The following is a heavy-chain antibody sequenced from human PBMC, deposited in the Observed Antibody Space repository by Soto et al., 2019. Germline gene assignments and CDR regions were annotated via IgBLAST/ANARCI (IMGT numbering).Heavy chain of an antibody. CDR3: ARGVATIPSWYFDL. J-gene: IGHJ2*01. D-gene: IGHD5-12*01. V-gene: IGHV3-21*01. CDR1: GFTFSSYS. Sequence: EVQLVESGGGLVKPGGSLRLSCAASGFTFSSYSMNWVRQAPGKGLEWVSSISSSSSYIYYADSVKGRFPISRDNAKNSLYLQMNSLRAEDTAVYYCARGVATIPSWYFDLWGRGTLVTVSS. CDR2: ISSSSSYI.